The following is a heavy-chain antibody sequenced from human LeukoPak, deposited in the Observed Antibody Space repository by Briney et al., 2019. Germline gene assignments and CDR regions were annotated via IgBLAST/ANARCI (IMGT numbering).Heavy chain of an antibody. V-gene: IGHV4-34*01. Sequence: NPSETLSLTCAVYGGSFSGYYWSWIRQPPGKGLEWIGEINHSGSTNYNPSLKSRVTISVDTSKNQFSLKLSSVTAADTAVYYCARDQEFIDYWGQGTLVTVSS. CDR3: ARDQEFIDY. J-gene: IGHJ4*02. CDR2: INHSGST. CDR1: GGSFSGYY. D-gene: IGHD2-2*01.